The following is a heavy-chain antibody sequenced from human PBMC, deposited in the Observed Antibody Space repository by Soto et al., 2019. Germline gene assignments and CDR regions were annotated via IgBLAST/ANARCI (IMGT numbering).Heavy chain of an antibody. J-gene: IGHJ4*02. CDR3: AAEEWELGQVGRPGGDY. D-gene: IGHD1-26*01. V-gene: IGHV1-58*01. Sequence: QMQLVQSGPEVKKPGTSVKVSCKASGFTFTSSAVQWVRQARGQRLEWIGWIVVGSGNTNYAQKFQERVTITRDMSTSTAYMELSSLRSEDTAVYYCAAEEWELGQVGRPGGDYWGQGTLVTVSS. CDR1: GFTFTSSA. CDR2: IVVGSGNT.